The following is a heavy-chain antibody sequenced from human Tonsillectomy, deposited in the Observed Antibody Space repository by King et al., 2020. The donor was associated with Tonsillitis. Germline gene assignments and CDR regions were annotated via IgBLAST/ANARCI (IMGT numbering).Heavy chain of an antibody. D-gene: IGHD5-24*01. CDR1: GFSLSDPRMG. CDR2: ILSSDEK. Sequence: TLKESGPVLVKPTETLTLTCTVSGFSLSDPRMGVSWIRQPPGKALEWLAHILSSDEKSYSTSLKSRLTISKDTSKSQVVLTMTNMGPVDTATYYCARIEGEMATTFDYGGQGILVTVSS. V-gene: IGHV2-26*01. CDR3: ARIEGEMATTFDY. J-gene: IGHJ4*02.